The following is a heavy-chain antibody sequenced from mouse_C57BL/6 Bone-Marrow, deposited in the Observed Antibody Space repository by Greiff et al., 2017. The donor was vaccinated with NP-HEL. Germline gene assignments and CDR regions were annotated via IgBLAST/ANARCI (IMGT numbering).Heavy chain of an antibody. V-gene: IGHV5-12*01. D-gene: IGHD1-1*01. Sequence: EVKLVESGGGLVQPGGSLKLSCAASGFTFSDYYMYWVRQTPEKRLEWVAYISNGGGSTYYPDTVKGRFTISRDNAKNTLYLQMSRLKSDDTAMYYCARPHYYGSSYDWYFDVWGTGTTVTVSS. J-gene: IGHJ1*03. CDR2: ISNGGGST. CDR3: ARPHYYGSSYDWYFDV. CDR1: GFTFSDYY.